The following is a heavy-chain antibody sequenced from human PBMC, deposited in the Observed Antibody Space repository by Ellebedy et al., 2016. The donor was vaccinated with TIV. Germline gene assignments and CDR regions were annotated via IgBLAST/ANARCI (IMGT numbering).Heavy chain of an antibody. Sequence: AASVQVSCKASGGTFGSDAITWVRQAPGQGLEWMGGILPIFDSATYAQQFQGRVTITADKSTNTAYMELRGLSFEDTAVYYCAREYSLHNWFDPWGQGTLVTVSS. CDR1: GGTFGSDA. J-gene: IGHJ5*02. D-gene: IGHD4-11*01. V-gene: IGHV1-69*06. CDR3: AREYSLHNWFDP. CDR2: ILPIFDSA.